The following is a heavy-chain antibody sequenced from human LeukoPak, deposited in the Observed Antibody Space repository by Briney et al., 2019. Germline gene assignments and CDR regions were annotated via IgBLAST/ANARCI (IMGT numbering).Heavy chain of an antibody. D-gene: IGHD4-17*01. Sequence: GESLKISCKGSGYSFTSYWIGWVRQMPGKGLEWMGIIYPGDSDTRYSPSFQGQVTISADKSISTAYLQWSSLKASDTAMYYCARHVGRYGDYLSFDYWGQGTLVTVSS. CDR1: GYSFTSYW. CDR2: IYPGDSDT. J-gene: IGHJ4*02. CDR3: ARHVGRYGDYLSFDY. V-gene: IGHV5-51*01.